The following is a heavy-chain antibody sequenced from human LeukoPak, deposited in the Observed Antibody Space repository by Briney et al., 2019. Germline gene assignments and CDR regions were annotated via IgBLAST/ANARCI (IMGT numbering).Heavy chain of an antibody. CDR1: GGSISSYY. CDR3: ARDSWGACSTSCYSSAFDI. V-gene: IGHV4-59*12. Sequence: SSETLSLTCTVSGGSISSYYWSWIRQPPGKGLEWIGYIYYSGSTNYNPSLKSRVTISVDTSKNQFSLKLSSVTAADAAVYYCARDSWGACSTSCYSSAFDIWGQGTMVTVSS. CDR2: IYYSGST. D-gene: IGHD2-2*02. J-gene: IGHJ3*02.